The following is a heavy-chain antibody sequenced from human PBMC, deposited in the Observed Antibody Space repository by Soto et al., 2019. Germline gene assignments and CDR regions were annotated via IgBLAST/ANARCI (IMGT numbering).Heavy chain of an antibody. CDR2: ISHSGLR. CDR1: GVSISSGY. Sequence: SGTLSLTCIVSGVSISSGYCAWIRQSPGKGLEWIGYISHSGLRHYRASLQSRLTMSVETSKNQFSLNLTSVTAADTAIYYCATSNTTCPGCYSWGQGTLVTVSS. V-gene: IGHV4-59*01. CDR3: ATSNTTCPGCYS. D-gene: IGHD2-2*01. J-gene: IGHJ5*02.